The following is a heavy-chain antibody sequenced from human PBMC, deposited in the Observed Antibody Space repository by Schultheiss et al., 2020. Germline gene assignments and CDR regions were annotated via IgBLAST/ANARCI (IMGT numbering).Heavy chain of an antibody. CDR2: ISAYNGNT. Sequence: KISCKASGFTFTSSAVQWVRQARGQRLEWMGWISAYNGNTNYAQKLQGRVTMTTDTSTSTAYMELSSLRSEDTAVYYCARISTVTTSFDYWGKGTLVTVSS. J-gene: IGHJ4*02. CDR1: GFTFTSSA. CDR3: ARISTVTTSFDY. V-gene: IGHV1-18*01. D-gene: IGHD4-17*01.